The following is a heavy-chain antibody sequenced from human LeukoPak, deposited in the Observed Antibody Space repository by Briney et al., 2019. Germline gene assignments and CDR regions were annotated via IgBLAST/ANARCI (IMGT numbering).Heavy chain of an antibody. J-gene: IGHJ4*02. Sequence: PGRSLRLSCAASGFTFSNYGIYWVRQAPGKGLEWVAFIRYDGSDKYYADSVEGRFTISRDDSKNTLYLQMNSLRAEDTAVYYCARQGSGSYLTLGDYWGQGTLVTVSS. CDR1: GFTFSNYG. CDR3: ARQGSGSYLTLGDY. D-gene: IGHD3-10*01. V-gene: IGHV3-30*02. CDR2: IRYDGSDK.